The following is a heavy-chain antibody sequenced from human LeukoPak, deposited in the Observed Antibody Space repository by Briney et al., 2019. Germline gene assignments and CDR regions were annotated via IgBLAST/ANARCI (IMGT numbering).Heavy chain of an antibody. Sequence: PGRSLRLSCAASGFTFDDYAMHWVRQAPGKGLEWVSGISWNSGSIGYADSVKGRFTISRDNAKNSLYLQMNSLRAEDTALYYCAKDITQPGFGAFDIWGQGTMVTVSS. J-gene: IGHJ3*02. CDR2: ISWNSGSI. CDR1: GFTFDDYA. CDR3: AKDITQPGFGAFDI. D-gene: IGHD3-10*01. V-gene: IGHV3-9*01.